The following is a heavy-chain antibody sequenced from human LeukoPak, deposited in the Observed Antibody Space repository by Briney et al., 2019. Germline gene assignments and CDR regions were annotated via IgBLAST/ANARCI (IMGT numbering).Heavy chain of an antibody. V-gene: IGHV4-30-4*01. J-gene: IGHJ4*02. CDR1: GGSISSGDYY. CDR3: ARYYCSGTNCPGIDY. CDR2: IYYSGST. Sequence: PSQTLSLTCTVSGGSISSGDYYWTWIRQPPGKGLEWIGYIYYSGSTYYNPSLKSRLTISVDTSKNQFSLRLSSVTAADTAVYYCARYYCSGTNCPGIDYWGQGTLVTVSS. D-gene: IGHD2-2*01.